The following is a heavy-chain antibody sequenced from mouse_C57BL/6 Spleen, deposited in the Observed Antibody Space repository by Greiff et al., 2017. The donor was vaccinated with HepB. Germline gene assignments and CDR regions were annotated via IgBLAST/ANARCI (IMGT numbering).Heavy chain of an antibody. CDR3: ARSGSLLWSLTLTSYFDY. Sequence: EVQLQQSGPELVKPGASVKISCKASGYTFTDYYMNWVKQSHGKSLEWIGDINPNNGGTSYNQKFKGKATLTVDKSSSTAYMELRSLTSEDSAVYYCARSGSLLWSLTLTSYFDYWGQGTTLTVSS. J-gene: IGHJ2*01. D-gene: IGHD2-1*01. V-gene: IGHV1-26*01. CDR1: GYTFTDYY. CDR2: INPNNGGT.